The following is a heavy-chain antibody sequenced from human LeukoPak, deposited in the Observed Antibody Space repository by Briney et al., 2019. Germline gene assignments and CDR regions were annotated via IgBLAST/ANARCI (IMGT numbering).Heavy chain of an antibody. Sequence: GGSLRLSCAASGYTVSTNYMSWVRQAPAKGLEWVSIIYTDGTTKYADSVKGRFTMSRDNSKNTLYLQMNSLRAEDTAAYYCARNFFGSGSFYFEPSYYFDYWGQGTPVTVSS. V-gene: IGHV3-53*01. D-gene: IGHD3-10*01. J-gene: IGHJ4*02. CDR1: GYTVSTNY. CDR2: IYTDGTT. CDR3: ARNFFGSGSFYFEPSYYFDY.